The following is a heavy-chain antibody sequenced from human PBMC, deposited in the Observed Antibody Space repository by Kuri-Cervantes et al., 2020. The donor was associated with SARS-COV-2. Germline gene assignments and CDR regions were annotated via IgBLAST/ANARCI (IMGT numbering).Heavy chain of an antibody. J-gene: IGHJ4*02. V-gene: IGHV4-38-2*01. Sequence: SETLSLTCAVSGYSISSGYYWGWIRQPPGKGLEWIGSIYRSGSTNYNPSLKSRVTISVDTSKNQFSLKLSSVTAADTAVYYCARVAAGYFDYWAREPWSPSPQ. CDR2: IYRSGST. CDR1: GYSISSGYY. D-gene: IGHD6-25*01. CDR3: ARVAAGYFDY.